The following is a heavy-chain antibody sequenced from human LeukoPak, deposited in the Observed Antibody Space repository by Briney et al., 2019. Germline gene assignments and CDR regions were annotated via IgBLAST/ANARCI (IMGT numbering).Heavy chain of an antibody. CDR1: GYTFTSYD. Sequence: AASVKVSCKASGYTFTSYDINWVRQATGQGLEWMGWMNPNSGNTGYAQKFQGRVTMTRNTSISTAYMELSSLRSEDTAVYYCARGYDILTGRNWFDPWGQGTLVTVSS. V-gene: IGHV1-8*01. J-gene: IGHJ5*02. CDR3: ARGYDILTGRNWFDP. D-gene: IGHD3-9*01. CDR2: MNPNSGNT.